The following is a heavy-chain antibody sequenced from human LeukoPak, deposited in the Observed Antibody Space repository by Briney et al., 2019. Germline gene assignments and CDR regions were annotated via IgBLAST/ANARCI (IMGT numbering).Heavy chain of an antibody. CDR2: IYYSGST. D-gene: IGHD3-3*01. CDR3: ARVDYDSWSGFNY. CDR1: GGSISSGDYY. Sequence: SETLSLTCTVSGGSISSGDYYWSWIRQPPGKGLEWIGYIYYSGSTYYNPSLKSRVTISVDTSKNQFSLKLSSVTAADTAVYYCARVDYDSWSGFNYWGQGTLVTVSS. V-gene: IGHV4-30-4*01. J-gene: IGHJ4*02.